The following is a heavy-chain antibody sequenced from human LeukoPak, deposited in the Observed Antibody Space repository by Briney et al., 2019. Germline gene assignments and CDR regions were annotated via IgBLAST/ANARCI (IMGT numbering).Heavy chain of an antibody. CDR3: ARGPSSWGRYYFDY. V-gene: IGHV4-30-4*01. Sequence: SETLSLTCTVSGGPISSGDYYWSWIRQPPGKGLEWIGYIYYSGSTYYNPSLKSRVTISVDTSKIQFSLKLSSVTAADTAVYYCARGPSSWGRYYFDYWGQGTLVTVSS. CDR2: IYYSGST. D-gene: IGHD6-13*01. CDR1: GGPISSGDYY. J-gene: IGHJ4*02.